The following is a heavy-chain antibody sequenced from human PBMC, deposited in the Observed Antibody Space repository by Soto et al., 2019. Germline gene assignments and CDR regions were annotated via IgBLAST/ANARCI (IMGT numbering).Heavy chain of an antibody. CDR1: GGSFSGYY. J-gene: IGHJ5*02. V-gene: IGHV4-34*01. CDR3: ARGGERNNWFDP. D-gene: IGHD7-27*01. Sequence: NPSETLSLTCAVYGGSFSGYYWSWIRQPPGKGLEWIGYIYYSGSTYYNPSLKSRVTISVDTSKNQLSLKLSSVTAADTAVYYCARGGERNNWFDPWGQGTLVTVSS. CDR2: IYYSGST.